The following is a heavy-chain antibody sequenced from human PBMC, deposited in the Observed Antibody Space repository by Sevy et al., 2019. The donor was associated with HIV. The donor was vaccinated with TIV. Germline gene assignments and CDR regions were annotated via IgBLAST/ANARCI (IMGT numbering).Heavy chain of an antibody. CDR1: GFTFGSYW. CDR2: IKEGGSGR. D-gene: IGHD4-4*01. Sequence: GGSLRLSCAASGFTFGSYWMTWVRQAPGKGLEWVANIKEGGSGRFYVDSVRGRFTVSRDNGKKTLYLQMNNLRGEDTALYYCARLYSRLSCRDLDNWGQGALVTVSS. J-gene: IGHJ4*02. CDR3: ARLYSRLSCRDLDN. V-gene: IGHV3-7*01.